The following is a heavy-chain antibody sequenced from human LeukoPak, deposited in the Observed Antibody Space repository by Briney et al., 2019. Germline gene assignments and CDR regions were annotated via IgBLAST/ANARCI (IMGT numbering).Heavy chain of an antibody. V-gene: IGHV4-39*01. CDR3: ARQRPDEYSSNDGHYFDY. Sequence: SETLSLTCTVSGGSISSSSYYWGWIRQPPGKGLEWIGSIYYSGSTNYNPSLKSRVTISVDTSKNQFSLKLSSVTAADTAVYYCARQRPDEYSSNDGHYFDYWGQGTLVTVSS. CDR1: GGSISSSSYY. CDR2: IYYSGST. D-gene: IGHD6-6*01. J-gene: IGHJ4*02.